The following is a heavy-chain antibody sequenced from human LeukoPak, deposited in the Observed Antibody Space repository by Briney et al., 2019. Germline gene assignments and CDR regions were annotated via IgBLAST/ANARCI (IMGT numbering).Heavy chain of an antibody. CDR2: IIPIFGTA. D-gene: IGHD3-3*01. V-gene: IGHV1-69*05. Sequence: SVKVSCKTSGGTFSSYAISWVRQAPGQGLEWMGGIIPIFGTANYAQKFQGRVTITTDESTSTAYMELSSLRSEDTAVYYCARGLLRFSWLDFDHWGQGTLVTVSS. CDR1: GGTFSSYA. J-gene: IGHJ4*02. CDR3: ARGLLRFSWLDFDH.